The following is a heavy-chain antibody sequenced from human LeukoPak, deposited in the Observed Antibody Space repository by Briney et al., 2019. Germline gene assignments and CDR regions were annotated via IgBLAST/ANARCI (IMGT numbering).Heavy chain of an antibody. D-gene: IGHD6-19*01. V-gene: IGHV4-59*01. J-gene: IGHJ3*02. CDR1: GGSISSYY. CDR3: ARVGSSGWYWSERPGGDAFDI. CDR2: IYYSGST. Sequence: PSETLSLTCTVSGGSISSYYGSWIRHPPGKGLEWIGYIYYSGSTNYNPSLKSRVTISVDTSKNQFSLKLSSVTAADAAVYYCARVGSSGWYWSERPGGDAFDIWGQGTMVTVSS.